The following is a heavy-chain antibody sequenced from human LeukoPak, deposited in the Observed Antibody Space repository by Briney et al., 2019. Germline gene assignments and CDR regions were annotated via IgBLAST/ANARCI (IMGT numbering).Heavy chain of an antibody. CDR1: GFTFGDYA. CDR2: IRSKPYGGTT. CDR3: TVLVGARGGAFDI. D-gene: IGHD1-26*01. J-gene: IGHJ3*02. Sequence: PGGSLRLSCTASGFTFGDYALSWFRQAPGKGLEWVGFIRSKPYGGTTDYAASVKGRFTISRDDSKSIAYLQMNSLKTEDTAVYYCTVLVGARGGAFDIWGQGTMVTVSS. V-gene: IGHV3-49*03.